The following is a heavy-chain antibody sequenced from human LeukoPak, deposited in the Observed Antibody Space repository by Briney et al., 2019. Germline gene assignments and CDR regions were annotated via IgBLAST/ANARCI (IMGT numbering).Heavy chain of an antibody. CDR2: FYHRGET. CDR1: GAPPSSYY. J-gene: IGHJ4*02. CDR3: ATSFTYADVWPFDF. Sequence: SETLSLTCNVSGAPPSSYYWSWIRQAPGKGLEWIGYFYHRGETKYNPSLKSRVTISVDTSKNLFSLRLTSVTAADTAVYYCATSFTYADVWPFDFWGRGTLLTVSS. D-gene: IGHD2-2*01. V-gene: IGHV4-59*01.